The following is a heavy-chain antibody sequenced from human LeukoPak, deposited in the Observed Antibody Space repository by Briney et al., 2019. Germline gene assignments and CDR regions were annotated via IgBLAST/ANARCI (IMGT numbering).Heavy chain of an antibody. CDR2: LNPNSGNT. CDR3: ARGPRDALRFRTGWYYLDY. J-gene: IGHJ4*02. V-gene: IGHV1-8*01. CDR1: GYTFTSYD. D-gene: IGHD5-12*01. Sequence: ASVKVSCKASGYTFTSYDINWVRQAPGQGLAWMGWLNPNSGNTGYAQKFQGRVTMTRNTSISTAYVELSSLRSVDTAVYYCARGPRDALRFRTGWYYLDYWGQGTLVTVSS.